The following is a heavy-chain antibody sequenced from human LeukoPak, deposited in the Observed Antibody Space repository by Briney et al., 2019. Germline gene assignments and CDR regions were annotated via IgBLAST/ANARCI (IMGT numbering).Heavy chain of an antibody. CDR2: IYYTGST. J-gene: IGHJ4*02. Sequence: SETLSLTCTVSGGSISSFYWSWIRQPPGKGLEWIGYIYYTGSTNYNSSLKSRVTISVDTSKNQFSLKLSSVTAADTAVYYCARVREVASAMYSSSWYYFDYWGQGTLVTVSS. CDR3: ARVREVASAMYSSSWYYFDY. D-gene: IGHD6-13*01. CDR1: GGSISSFY. V-gene: IGHV4-59*08.